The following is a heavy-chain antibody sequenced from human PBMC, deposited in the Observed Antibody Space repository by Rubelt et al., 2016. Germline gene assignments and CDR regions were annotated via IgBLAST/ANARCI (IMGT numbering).Heavy chain of an antibody. Sequence: QLQLQESGPGLVKPSETLSLTCIVSGGSISNSIYYWGWIRQPPGKGLEWIGSLYYSGSTYYSPSLKSRVTISVDTSTNQFSLNRTSVTAADTAVYYCARRSGSYYYYAMDVWGQGTTVTVSS. CDR1: GGSISNSIYY. D-gene: IGHD1-26*01. CDR2: LYYSGST. J-gene: IGHJ6*02. V-gene: IGHV4-39*01. CDR3: ARRSGSYYYYAMDV.